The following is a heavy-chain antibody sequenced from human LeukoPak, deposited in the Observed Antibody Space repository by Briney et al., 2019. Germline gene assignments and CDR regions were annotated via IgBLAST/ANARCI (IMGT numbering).Heavy chain of an antibody. J-gene: IGHJ6*02. Sequence: SETLSLTCSVSGGSISSYYWTWSRQPAGKGLEWIGRIYSTGSTNYNPSLKSRVTMSVDASKNQFSLKLSSVTAADTAVYYCARECSSTTCPYNNMDVGGPATSATVSS. CDR1: GGSISSYY. V-gene: IGHV4-4*07. CDR2: IYSTGST. CDR3: ARECSSTTCPYNNMDV. D-gene: IGHD2-2*01.